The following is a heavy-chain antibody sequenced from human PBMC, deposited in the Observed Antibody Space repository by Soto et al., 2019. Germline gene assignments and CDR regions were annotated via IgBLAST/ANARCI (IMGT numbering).Heavy chain of an antibody. CDR2: IYWNDDK. J-gene: IGHJ5*02. D-gene: IGHD3-3*01. V-gene: IGHV2-5*01. CDR3: AHTNYDFWSGPNWFDP. Sequence: SGPTLVNPTQTLTLTCTFSGFSLSTSGVGVGWIRQPPGKALEWLALIYWNDDKRYSPSLKSRLTITKDTSKNQVVLTMTNMDPVDTATYYCAHTNYDFWSGPNWFDPWGQGTLVTV. CDR1: GFSLSTSGVG.